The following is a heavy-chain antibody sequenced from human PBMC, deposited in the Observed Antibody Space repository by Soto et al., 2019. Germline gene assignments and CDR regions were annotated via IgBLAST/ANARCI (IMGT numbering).Heavy chain of an antibody. Sequence: PSETLTLTFTVSGGSISSYYWSWIRQPPGKGLEWIGYIYYSGSTNYNPSLKSRVTISVDTSKNQFSLKLSSVTAADTAVYYCARLRDDFWSGSLDYWGQGTLVTVSS. J-gene: IGHJ4*02. CDR1: GGSISSYY. CDR2: IYYSGST. V-gene: IGHV4-59*08. CDR3: ARLRDDFWSGSLDY. D-gene: IGHD3-3*01.